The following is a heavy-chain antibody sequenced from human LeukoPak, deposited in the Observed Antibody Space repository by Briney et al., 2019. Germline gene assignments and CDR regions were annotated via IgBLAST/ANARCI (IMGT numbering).Heavy chain of an antibody. V-gene: IGHV3-30*02. CDR2: IRYDGSNK. D-gene: IGHD2-15*01. CDR3: ARDCSGGSCYHSHPIYFDY. CDR1: GFTFSSYG. J-gene: IGHJ4*02. Sequence: GGSLRLSCAASGFTFSSYGMHWVRQAPGKGLEWVAFIRYDGSNKYYADSVKGRFTISRDNSKNTLYLQMNSLRSEDTAVYYCARDCSGGSCYHSHPIYFDYWGQGTLVTVSS.